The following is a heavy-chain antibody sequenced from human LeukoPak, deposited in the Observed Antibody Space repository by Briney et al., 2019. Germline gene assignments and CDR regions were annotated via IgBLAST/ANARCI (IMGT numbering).Heavy chain of an antibody. J-gene: IGHJ5*02. CDR1: GFTFSSYW. CDR3: ARDQLAAADWFDP. Sequence: GGSLRLSCAASGFTFSSYWMSWVRQAPGKGLEWVANIKQDGSEKYYVDSVKGRFTISRDNAKNSPYLQMNSLRAEDTAVYYCARDQLAAADWFDPWGQGTLVTVSS. D-gene: IGHD6-13*01. V-gene: IGHV3-7*01. CDR2: IKQDGSEK.